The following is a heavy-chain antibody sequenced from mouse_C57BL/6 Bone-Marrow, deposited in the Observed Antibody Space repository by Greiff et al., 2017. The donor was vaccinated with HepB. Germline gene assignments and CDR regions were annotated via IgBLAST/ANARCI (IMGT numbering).Heavy chain of an antibody. CDR1: GYVLSSYW. J-gene: IGHJ3*01. V-gene: IGHV1-80*01. CDR2: IYPGDGDT. CDR3: ARGAY. Sequence: VQLQQSGAELVKPGASVKISCKASGYVLSSYWTNWVKQRPGKGLEWIGQIYPGDGDTNYNEKFKGKATLTADKSSSTAYMQLSSLTSEDSAVYFCARGAYWGQGTLVTVSA.